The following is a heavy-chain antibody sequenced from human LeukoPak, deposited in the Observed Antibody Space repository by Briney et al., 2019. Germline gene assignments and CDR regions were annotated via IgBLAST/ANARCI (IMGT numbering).Heavy chain of an antibody. CDR2: IYYSGST. V-gene: IGHV4-39*07. CDR1: GGSISSSSYY. D-gene: IGHD3-10*01. CDR3: ARENYGSGNQAGGGQNDY. J-gene: IGHJ4*02. Sequence: SETLSLTCTVSGGSISSSSYYWGWIRQPPGKGLEWIGSIYYSGSTYYNPSLKSRVTISVDTSKNQFSLKLSSVTAADTAVYYCARENYGSGNQAGGGQNDYWGQGTLVTVSS.